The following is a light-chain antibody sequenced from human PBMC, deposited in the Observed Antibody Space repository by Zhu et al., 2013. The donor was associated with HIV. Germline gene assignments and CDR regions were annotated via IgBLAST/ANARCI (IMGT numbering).Light chain of an antibody. Sequence: DVVMTQSPLSLPVTLGQPASISCRSSQSLVHSDGNTYLNWFHQRPGQSPRRLIYKVSNRDSGVPDRFSGSGSGTDFTLKISSLQAEDSATYYCQQLDSYPRTFGQGTKLEIK. J-gene: IGKJ2*01. CDR3: QQLDSYPRT. CDR1: QSLVHSDGNTY. CDR2: KVS. V-gene: IGKV2-30*02.